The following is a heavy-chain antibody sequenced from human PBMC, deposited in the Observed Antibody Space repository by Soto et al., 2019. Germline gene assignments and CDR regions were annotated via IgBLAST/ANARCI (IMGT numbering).Heavy chain of an antibody. J-gene: IGHJ4*02. D-gene: IGHD1-26*01. CDR3: ARDFVVGATETDFDY. CDR1: GYTFTGYY. Sequence: ASVKVSCKASGYTFTGYYMHWLRQAPGQGLEWMGWINPNSGGTNYAQKFQGRVTMTRDTSISTAYMELSRLRSDDTAVYYCARDFVVGATETDFDYWGQGTLVTVSS. V-gene: IGHV1-2*02. CDR2: INPNSGGT.